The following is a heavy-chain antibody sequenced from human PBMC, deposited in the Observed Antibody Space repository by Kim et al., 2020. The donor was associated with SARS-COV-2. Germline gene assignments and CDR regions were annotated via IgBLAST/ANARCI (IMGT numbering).Heavy chain of an antibody. CDR3: AKDQDYGASGYPGWFDP. D-gene: IGHD4-17*01. Sequence: GGSLRLSCAASGFTFSSYGMHWVRQAPGKGLEWVAVIWYDGSNKYYADSVKGRFTISRDNSKNTLYLQMNSLRAEDTAVYYCAKDQDYGASGYPGWFDPWGQGTLVTVSS. J-gene: IGHJ5*02. CDR2: IWYDGSNK. V-gene: IGHV3-33*06. CDR1: GFTFSSYG.